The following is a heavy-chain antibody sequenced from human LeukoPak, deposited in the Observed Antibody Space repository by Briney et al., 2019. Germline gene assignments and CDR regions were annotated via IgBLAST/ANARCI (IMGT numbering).Heavy chain of an antibody. D-gene: IGHD6-19*01. J-gene: IGHJ4*02. CDR1: GFTFSSYE. V-gene: IGHV3-48*03. CDR2: ISSSGSTI. CDR3: ARTSVAVADFDY. Sequence: PGGSLRLSCAASGFTFSSYEMNWVRQAPGKGLEWVSYISSSGSTIYYADSVKGRFTISRGNAKNSLYLQMNSLRAEDTAVYYCARTSVAVADFDYWGQGTLVTVSS.